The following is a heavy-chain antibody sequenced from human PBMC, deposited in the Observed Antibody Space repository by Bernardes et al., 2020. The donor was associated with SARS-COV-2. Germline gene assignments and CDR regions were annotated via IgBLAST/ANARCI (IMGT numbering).Heavy chain of an antibody. CDR1: GFTFSSYS. CDR3: ARDERFLEWLPLGAFDI. V-gene: IGHV3-21*01. Sequence: GGSLRLSCAASGFTFSSYSMNWVRQAPGKGLEWVSSISSSSSYIYYADSVKGRFTISRDNAKNSLYLQMNSLRAEDTAVYYCARDERFLEWLPLGAFDIWGQGTMVTVSS. CDR2: ISSSSSYI. J-gene: IGHJ3*02. D-gene: IGHD3-3*01.